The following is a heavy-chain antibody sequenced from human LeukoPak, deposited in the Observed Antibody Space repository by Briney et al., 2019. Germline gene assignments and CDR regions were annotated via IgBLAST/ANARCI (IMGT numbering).Heavy chain of an antibody. Sequence: GGSLRLSCAASGFTFDDYAMHWVRQAPGKGLEWVALISWDGGSTYYADSVKGRFTISRDNSKNSLYLQMNSLSAEDTALYYCAKDNCSGGSCYSYFDYWGQGTLVTVSS. CDR3: AKDNCSGGSCYSYFDY. J-gene: IGHJ4*02. D-gene: IGHD2-15*01. CDR1: GFTFDDYA. CDR2: ISWDGGST. V-gene: IGHV3-43D*03.